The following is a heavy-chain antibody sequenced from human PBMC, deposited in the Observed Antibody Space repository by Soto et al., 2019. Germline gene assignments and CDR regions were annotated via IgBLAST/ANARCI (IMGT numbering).Heavy chain of an antibody. V-gene: IGHV1-69*02. D-gene: IGHD3-22*01. CDR1: GGPYSNYS. CDR2: IIPIFDMT. J-gene: IGHJ4*02. Sequence: QVQLVQSGTEVKKPGSSVTVSCKASGGPYSNYSISWVRQAPGQGLEWMGRIIPIFDMTNYAQKFQGRVTITSDKSTSTVYMDLSSLRSEDTAVYYCARSLLGDHYDSDGLDSWGQGTLVSVSS. CDR3: ARSLLGDHYDSDGLDS.